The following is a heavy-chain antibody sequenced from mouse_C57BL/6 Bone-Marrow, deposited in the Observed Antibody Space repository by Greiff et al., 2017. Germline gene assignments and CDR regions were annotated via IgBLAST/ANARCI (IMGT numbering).Heavy chain of an antibody. CDR2: IYPSDSET. D-gene: IGHD2-4*01. CDR1: GYTFTSYW. CDR3: ARSSSSYYDYGGGAMDY. J-gene: IGHJ4*01. Sequence: QVQLQQPGAELVRPGSSVKLSCKASGYTFTSYWMDWVKQRPGQGLEWIGNIYPSDSETHYNQKFKDKATLTVDKSSSTAYMQLSSLTSEDSAVYYCARSSSSYYDYGGGAMDYWGQGTSVTVSS. V-gene: IGHV1-61*01.